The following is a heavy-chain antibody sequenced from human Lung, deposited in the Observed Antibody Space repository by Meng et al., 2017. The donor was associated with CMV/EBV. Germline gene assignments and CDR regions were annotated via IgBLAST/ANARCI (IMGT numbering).Heavy chain of an antibody. J-gene: IGHJ4*02. V-gene: IGHV4-34*01. CDR2: INHSGST. Sequence: SETXSLXCAVYGGSFSGYYWSWIRQPPGKGLEWIGEINHSGSTNYNPSLKSRVTISADTSKNQFSLNLSSVTAADTAVYYCARATYYDFWSGYPYFDYWGQGXLVTVSS. D-gene: IGHD3-3*01. CDR1: GGSFSGYY. CDR3: ARATYYDFWSGYPYFDY.